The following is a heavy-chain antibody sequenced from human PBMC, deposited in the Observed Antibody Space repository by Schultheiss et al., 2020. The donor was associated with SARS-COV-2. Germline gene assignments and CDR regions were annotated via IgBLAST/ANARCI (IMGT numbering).Heavy chain of an antibody. J-gene: IGHJ1*01. CDR2: ISAYNGNT. CDR3: ARAYGDYGVAEYFQH. CDR1: GYTFTSYG. V-gene: IGHV1-18*01. D-gene: IGHD4-17*01. Sequence: ASVKVSCKASGYTFTSYGISWVRQAPGQGLEWMGWISAYNGNTNYAQKLQGRVTMTTDTSTSTANMELRSLRSDDTAVYYCARAYGDYGVAEYFQHWGQGTLVTVSS.